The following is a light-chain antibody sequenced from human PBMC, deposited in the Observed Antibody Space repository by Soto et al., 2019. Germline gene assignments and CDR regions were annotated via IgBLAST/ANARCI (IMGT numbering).Light chain of an antibody. J-gene: IGLJ2*01. CDR1: SSDVGGYNY. CDR3: TSYTTSSTLVV. CDR2: AVS. V-gene: IGLV2-14*01. Sequence: QSALTQPASVSGSPGQSITISCTGTSSDVGGYNYVSWYQQHPGKAPKLILNAVSNRPSGVSNRFSGSKSGNTASLTISGLQAEDEADYYCTSYTTSSTLVVFGGGTKLTVL.